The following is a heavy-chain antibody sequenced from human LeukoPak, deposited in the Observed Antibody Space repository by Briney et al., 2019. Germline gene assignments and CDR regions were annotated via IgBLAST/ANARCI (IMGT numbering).Heavy chain of an antibody. CDR3: AKVETAAAATLRGFDY. Sequence: GGSLRLSCAASGFTFSSYAMSWVRQAPGKGLEWVSSIGGSGGSTYYADPVKGRFTISRDNSKNTLYLQMNSLRAEDTAVYYCAKVETAAAATLRGFDYWGQGTLVTVSS. D-gene: IGHD6-13*01. V-gene: IGHV3-23*01. J-gene: IGHJ4*02. CDR2: IGGSGGST. CDR1: GFTFSSYA.